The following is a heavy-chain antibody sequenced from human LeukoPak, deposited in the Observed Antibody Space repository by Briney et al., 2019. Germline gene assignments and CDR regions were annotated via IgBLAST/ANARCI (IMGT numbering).Heavy chain of an antibody. CDR3: ARRIRPVLTGTTGWFDP. V-gene: IGHV4-31*03. CDR2: IYYSGST. Sequence: PSQTLSLTCTVSGGSISSGGYYWSWIRQHPGKGLEWIGYIYYSGSTYYNPSLKSRVTISVDTSKNQFSLKLSSVTAADTAVYYCARRIRPVLTGTTGWFDPWGQGTLVTVSS. J-gene: IGHJ5*02. CDR1: GGSISSGGYY. D-gene: IGHD1-7*01.